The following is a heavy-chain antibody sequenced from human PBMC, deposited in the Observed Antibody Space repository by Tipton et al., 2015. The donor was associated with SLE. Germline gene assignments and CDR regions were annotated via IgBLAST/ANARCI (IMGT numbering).Heavy chain of an antibody. J-gene: IGHJ5*02. D-gene: IGHD3-3*01. V-gene: IGHV3-23*01. Sequence: SLRLSCAASGFTFSSYAMSWVRQAPGKGLEWVSAISGSGGSTYYADSVKGRFTISRDNSKNTLYLQMNSLRAEDTAVYYCAKGPLYYDFWSGYYALNWFDPWGQGTLVTVSS. CDR3: AKGPLYYDFWSGYYALNWFDP. CDR2: ISGSGGST. CDR1: GFTFSSYA.